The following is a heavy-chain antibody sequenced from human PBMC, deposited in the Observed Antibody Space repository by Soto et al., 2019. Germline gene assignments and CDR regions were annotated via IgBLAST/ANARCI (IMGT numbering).Heavy chain of an antibody. D-gene: IGHD2-8*01. V-gene: IGHV1-2*04. CDR2: INPNSGGT. CDR3: ARGDSTDCSNGVCSFFYNHDMDV. Sequence: ASVKVSCKASGYTFTGYYMHWVRQAPGQGLEWMGWINPNSGGTSTAQKFQGWVTMTTDTSISTASMELTRLTSDDTAIYYCARGDSTDCSNGVCSFFYNHDMDVWGQGTTVTVSS. CDR1: GYTFTGYY. J-gene: IGHJ6*02.